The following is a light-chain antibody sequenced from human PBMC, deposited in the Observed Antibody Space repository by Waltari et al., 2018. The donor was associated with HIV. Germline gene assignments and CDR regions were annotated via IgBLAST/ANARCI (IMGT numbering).Light chain of an antibody. V-gene: IGKV3-11*01. CDR1: QSVSSY. CDR3: QQRSNWPRT. Sequence: EIVLTQSPATLSLSPWERATLSCRASQSVSSYLAWYQQKPGQAPRLLIYDASNWASGFPVGVSGSGSGTEMRVWWGCLEAEDCVFYYCQQRSNWPRTFGQGTRRE. J-gene: IGKJ5*01. CDR2: DAS.